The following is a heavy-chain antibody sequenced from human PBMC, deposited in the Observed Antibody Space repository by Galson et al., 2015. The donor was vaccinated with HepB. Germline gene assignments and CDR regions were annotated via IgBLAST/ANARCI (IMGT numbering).Heavy chain of an antibody. CDR1: GYTFTSYA. Sequence: SVKVSCKASGYTFTSYAISWVRQAPGQGLEWMGGIIPIFGIANYAQKFQGRVTITADESTSTAYMELSSLRSEDTAVYYCARAPLPSGYDLPLGYYYYGMDVWGQGTTVTVSS. CDR3: ARAPLPSGYDLPLGYYYYGMDV. V-gene: IGHV1-69*13. CDR2: IIPIFGIA. D-gene: IGHD5-12*01. J-gene: IGHJ6*02.